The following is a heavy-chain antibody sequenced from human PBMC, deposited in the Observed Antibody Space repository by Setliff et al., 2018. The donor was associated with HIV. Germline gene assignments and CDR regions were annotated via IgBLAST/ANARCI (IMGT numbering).Heavy chain of an antibody. CDR2: IKSKTDGGTT. CDR3: TSRYYYDSFLESG. J-gene: IGHJ4*02. CDR1: GFTFSNAW. Sequence: GGSLRLSCAASGFTFSNAWMSWVRQAPGKGLEWVGRIKSKTDGGTTDYAAPGIGRFTISRDDSKNTLYLQMNSLKTEDTAVYYCTSRYYYDSFLESGWGQGTLVTVSA. V-gene: IGHV3-15*01. D-gene: IGHD3-22*01.